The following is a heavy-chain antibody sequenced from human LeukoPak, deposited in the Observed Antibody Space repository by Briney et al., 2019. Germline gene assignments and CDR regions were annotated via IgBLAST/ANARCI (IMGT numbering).Heavy chain of an antibody. Sequence: SETLSLTCAVYDGSFSGYYWSWIRQPPGKGLEWIGEINHTGSTNYNPSLKSRVTMSVDTSKNQFSLKLSSVTAADTAVYYCARHGDGYNYYIDYWGQGTLVTVSS. CDR3: ARHGDGYNYYIDY. V-gene: IGHV4-34*01. CDR2: INHTGST. D-gene: IGHD5-24*01. CDR1: DGSFSGYY. J-gene: IGHJ4*02.